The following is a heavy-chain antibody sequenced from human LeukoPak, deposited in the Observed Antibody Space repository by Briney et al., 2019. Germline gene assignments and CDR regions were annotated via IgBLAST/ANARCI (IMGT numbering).Heavy chain of an antibody. CDR3: ARAGTRYYDFWSGYYTSVYSDY. CDR1: GFTFSSYW. CDR2: INSDGSST. D-gene: IGHD3-3*01. J-gene: IGHJ4*02. V-gene: IGHV3-74*01. Sequence: GGSLRLSCAASGFTFSSYWMHWVRQAPGKGLVWVSRINSDGSSTSYADSVKGRFTISRDNAKNTLYLQMNSLRAEDTAVYYCARAGTRYYDFWSGYYTSVYSDYWGQGTLVTVSS.